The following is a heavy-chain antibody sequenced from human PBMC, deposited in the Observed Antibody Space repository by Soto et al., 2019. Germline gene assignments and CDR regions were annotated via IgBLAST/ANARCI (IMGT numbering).Heavy chain of an antibody. Sequence: QVQLVQSGAEVKKPGASVKVSCKASGYTFTSYAMHWVRQAPGQRLEWMGWINAGNGNTKYSQKFQGRVTITRDTXARTAYRGLSSLRSEDTAVYYCARGPGGPDGPGDYWGQGTLVTVSS. CDR2: INAGNGNT. D-gene: IGHD2-15*01. CDR1: GYTFTSYA. V-gene: IGHV1-3*01. CDR3: ARGPGGPDGPGDY. J-gene: IGHJ4*02.